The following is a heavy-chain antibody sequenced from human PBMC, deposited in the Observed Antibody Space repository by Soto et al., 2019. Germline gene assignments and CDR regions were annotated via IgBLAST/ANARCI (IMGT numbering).Heavy chain of an antibody. J-gene: IGHJ6*02. V-gene: IGHV1-69*06. CDR1: GGTFSSYA. CDR3: ARGGAVAGQSGDNYYYGMDV. Sequence: QVQLVQSGAEVKKPGSSVKVSCKASGGTFSSYAMSWVRQAPGQGLEWMGGIIPIFGTANYAQKFQGRVTITADKSTSTAYMELSSLRSEDTAVYYCARGGAVAGQSGDNYYYGMDVWGQGTTVTVSS. D-gene: IGHD6-19*01. CDR2: IIPIFGTA.